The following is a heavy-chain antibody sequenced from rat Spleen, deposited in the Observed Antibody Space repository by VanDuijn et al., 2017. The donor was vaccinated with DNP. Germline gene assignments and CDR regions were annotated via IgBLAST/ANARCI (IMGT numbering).Heavy chain of an antibody. CDR3: ARGGGDGFAY. V-gene: IGHV5-29*01. CDR1: GFTFNDYY. D-gene: IGHD1-1*01. J-gene: IGHJ3*01. Sequence: EVQLVESGGGLVQPGRSLKLSCAVSGFTFNDYYMAWVRQAPAKGLEWVATITNTGDSTYYSDSVKGRFSISRDNAKSTLYLQVNSLRSEDTATYYCARGGGDGFAYWGRGTLVTVSS. CDR2: ITNTGDST.